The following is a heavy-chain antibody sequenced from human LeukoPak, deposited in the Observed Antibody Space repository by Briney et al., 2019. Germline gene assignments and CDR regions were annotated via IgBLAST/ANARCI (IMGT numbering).Heavy chain of an antibody. CDR3: ARLTWTGVAY. Sequence: PGGSLRLSCVASGFSFSTYWINWVRQAPGKGLEWVASINEAGGERHYVDSVKGRFTISRDDAKNSGYLQMNSLRAEDTAVYCRARLTWTGVAYWGQGTLVTVSS. J-gene: IGHJ4*02. V-gene: IGHV3-7*01. D-gene: IGHD3/OR15-3a*01. CDR2: INEAGGER. CDR1: GFSFSTYW.